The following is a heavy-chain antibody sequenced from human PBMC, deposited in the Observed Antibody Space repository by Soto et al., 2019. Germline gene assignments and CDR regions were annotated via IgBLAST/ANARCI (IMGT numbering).Heavy chain of an antibody. CDR2: INHSGST. CDR1: GGSFSGYY. Sequence: SETLSLTCAVYGGSFSGYYWTWIRQPPGTGLEWIGEINHSGSTNYNPSLKSRVTISVDTSKNQFSLKLTSVTAADTALYFCAKDDSSGYYGYFDSWGQGALVTVSS. V-gene: IGHV4-34*01. D-gene: IGHD3-22*01. CDR3: AKDDSSGYYGYFDS. J-gene: IGHJ4*02.